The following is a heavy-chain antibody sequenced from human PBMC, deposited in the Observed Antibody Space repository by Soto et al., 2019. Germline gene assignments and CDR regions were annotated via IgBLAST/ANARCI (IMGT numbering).Heavy chain of an antibody. CDR1: GGSISSSSYY. D-gene: IGHD6-19*01. V-gene: IGHV4-39*01. CDR2: IYYSGST. J-gene: IGHJ5*02. CDR3: ARRGLGNWFDP. Sequence: PSETLSLTCTVSGGSISSSSYYWGWIRQPPGKGLEWIGSIYYSGSTYYNPSLKSRVTISVDTSKNQFSLKLSSVTAADTAVYYCARRGLGNWFDPWGQGTLVTVS.